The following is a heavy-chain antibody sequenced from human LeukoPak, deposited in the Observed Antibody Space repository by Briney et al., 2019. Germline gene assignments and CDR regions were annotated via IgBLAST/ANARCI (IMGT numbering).Heavy chain of an antibody. V-gene: IGHV4-61*01. D-gene: IGHD5-12*01. CDR3: ARTTEGYAGGPGYSYYYYMDV. CDR1: GGSISSGSYY. J-gene: IGHJ6*03. CDR2: IHYSGST. Sequence: SETLSLTCTVSGGSISSGSYYWSWIRQPPGKGLEWIGYIHYSGSTHYNPSLKSRVTISVDTSKDQVSLKLRSVTAADTAVYYCARTTEGYAGGPGYSYYYYMDVWGKGTTVTISS.